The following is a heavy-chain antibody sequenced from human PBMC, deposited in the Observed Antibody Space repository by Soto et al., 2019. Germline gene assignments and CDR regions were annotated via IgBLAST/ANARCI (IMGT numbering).Heavy chain of an antibody. CDR2: IYYSGST. CDR1: GGSVSSGSYY. V-gene: IGHV4-61*01. J-gene: IGHJ6*02. CDR3: ASIAAAVNLYYYYYGMDV. D-gene: IGHD6-13*01. Sequence: SETLSLTCTVSGGSVSSGSYYWSWIRQPPGKGLEWIGYIYYSGSTNYNPSLKSRVTISVDTSKNQFSLKLSSVTAADTAVYYCASIAAAVNLYYYYYGMDVWGQGTTVTVSS.